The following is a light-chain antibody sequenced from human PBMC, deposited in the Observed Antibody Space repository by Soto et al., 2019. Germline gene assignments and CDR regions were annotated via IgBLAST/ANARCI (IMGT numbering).Light chain of an antibody. J-gene: IGKJ1*01. CDR1: QSDGNN. V-gene: IGKV3-11*01. Sequence: IVLTQSPATLSLSPGERATLSCRASQSDGNNLAWYQQKPGQAPRLLIYDVFNRATGIPARFSGSGSGTDFTLTISSLEPEDFAVYYCLQRSVWPWTFGQGTKVEVK. CDR3: LQRSVWPWT. CDR2: DVF.